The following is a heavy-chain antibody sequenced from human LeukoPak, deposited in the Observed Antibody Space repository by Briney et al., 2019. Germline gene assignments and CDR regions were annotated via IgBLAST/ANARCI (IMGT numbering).Heavy chain of an antibody. D-gene: IGHD3-10*02. CDR2: ISSSSSTI. CDR1: GFTFSSYE. CDR3: AELGITMIGGV. Sequence: GGSLGLSCAASGFTFSSYEMNWVRQAPGKGLEWVSYISSSSSTIYYADSVKGRFTISRDNAKNSLYLQMNSLRAEDTAVYYCAELGITMIGGVWGKGTTVTISS. V-gene: IGHV3-48*03. J-gene: IGHJ6*04.